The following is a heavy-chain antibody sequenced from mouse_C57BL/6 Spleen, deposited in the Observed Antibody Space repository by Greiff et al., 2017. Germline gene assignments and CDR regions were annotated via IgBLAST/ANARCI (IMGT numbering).Heavy chain of an antibody. D-gene: IGHD1-1*01. CDR1: GYTFTGYY. J-gene: IGHJ2*01. CDR2: IGPGSGST. CDR3: ARAHYGSSYGFDY. Sequence: QVQLQQSGAELVKPGASVKISCKASGYTFTGYYINWVKQRPGQGLEWIGKIGPGSGSTYSNEKFKGKATLTADKYSSTAYMQLSSLTSADSAVYFYARAHYGSSYGFDYWGQGTTLTVSS. V-gene: IGHV1-77*01.